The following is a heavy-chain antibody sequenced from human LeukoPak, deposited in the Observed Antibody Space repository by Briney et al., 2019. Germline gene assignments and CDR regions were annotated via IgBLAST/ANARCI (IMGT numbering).Heavy chain of an antibody. J-gene: IGHJ6*03. CDR3: ARDRTVVTPSYYYYYMDV. Sequence: SETLSLTCAVYGGSFSGYYWSWIRQPPGKGLEWIGEINHSGSTNYNPSLKSRVTMSVDTSKNQFSLKLSSVTAADTAVYYCARDRTVVTPSYYYYYMDVWGKGTTVTVSS. D-gene: IGHD4-23*01. CDR2: INHSGST. CDR1: GGSFSGYY. V-gene: IGHV4-34*01.